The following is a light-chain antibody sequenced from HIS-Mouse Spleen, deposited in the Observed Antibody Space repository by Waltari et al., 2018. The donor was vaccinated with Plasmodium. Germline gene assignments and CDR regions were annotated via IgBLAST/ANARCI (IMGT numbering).Light chain of an antibody. Sequence: EIVMTQSPAPLSVSPGERATLSCRASQRVSSNLAWYQQKPGQAPRLLIDGASTRATGIPARFSGSGSGTEFTLTISSLQSEDFAVYYCQQYNNWPPYTFGQGTKLEIK. CDR3: QQYNNWPPYT. CDR2: GAS. J-gene: IGKJ2*01. V-gene: IGKV3-15*01. CDR1: QRVSSN.